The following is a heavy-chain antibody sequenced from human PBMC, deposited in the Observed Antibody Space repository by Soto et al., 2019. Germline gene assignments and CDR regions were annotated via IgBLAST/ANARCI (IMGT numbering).Heavy chain of an antibody. Sequence: SETLSLTCAVYGGSFSGYYWSWIRQTPGKGLEWIGEIYHSGSTNYNPSLKSRVIISVDASKKQFSLKLTSVTAADTAVYYCARAGGLGAVAVDYWGQGTLVTVSS. D-gene: IGHD6-19*01. CDR1: GGSFSGYY. CDR3: ARAGGLGAVAVDY. CDR2: IYHSGST. V-gene: IGHV4-34*01. J-gene: IGHJ4*02.